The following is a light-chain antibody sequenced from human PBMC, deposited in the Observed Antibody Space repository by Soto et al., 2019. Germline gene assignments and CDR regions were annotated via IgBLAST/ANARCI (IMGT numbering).Light chain of an antibody. J-gene: IGKJ1*01. Sequence: VLTQSPATLSLSPGERATLSCRASLNVNSYLAWYQQKPGQAPRLVIYDASNRAPGIPARFSGSGSGTDFTLTISSLEPEDFAVYYCQQYANSPPWTFGQGTKVEIK. CDR1: LNVNSY. CDR2: DAS. CDR3: QQYANSPPWT. V-gene: IGKV3-11*01.